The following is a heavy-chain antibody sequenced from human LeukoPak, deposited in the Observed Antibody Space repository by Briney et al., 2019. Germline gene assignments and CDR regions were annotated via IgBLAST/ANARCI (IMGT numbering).Heavy chain of an antibody. CDR2: IKSDGSST. V-gene: IGHV3-74*01. CDR3: ATDLDYGGYSHFDF. CDR1: GFTFSSYW. D-gene: IGHD4-23*01. J-gene: IGHJ4*02. Sequence: GGSLRLSCAASGFTFSSYWMHWVRQAPGKGLVWVSRIKSDGSSTRYADSVKGRFTISRDNAENTLWLQMNSLRAEDTAVYYCATDLDYGGYSHFDFWGQGTLVTVSS.